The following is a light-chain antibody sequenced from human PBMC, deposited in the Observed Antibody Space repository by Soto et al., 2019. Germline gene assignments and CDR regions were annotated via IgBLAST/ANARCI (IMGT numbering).Light chain of an antibody. J-gene: IGKJ4*01. Sequence: EIAMTQSPATQSVSPGERATLSCRASQSVSSNLAWYQQKPGQAHRLLIYGASTRATGMPARFSGSWSGTAGTITISSLQSEDCEIYVGQQYNNWPLTFGGGTKVDIK. CDR1: QSVSSN. CDR3: QQYNNWPLT. CDR2: GAS. V-gene: IGKV3-15*01.